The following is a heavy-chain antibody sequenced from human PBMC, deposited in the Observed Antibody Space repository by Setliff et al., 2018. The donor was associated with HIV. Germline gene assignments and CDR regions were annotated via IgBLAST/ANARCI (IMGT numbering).Heavy chain of an antibody. CDR1: GFTFSVYA. D-gene: IGHD2-2*01. Sequence: GSLRLSCEASGFTFSVYAMSWIRQPPGKGLEWIGEINHSGSTNYNPSLKSRVTISVDTSKNQFSLKLSSVTAADTAVYYCAKAGRGDIVVVPAARAPNSWGQGILVTVSS. V-gene: IGHV4-34*01. J-gene: IGHJ4*02. CDR3: AKAGRGDIVVVPAARAPNS. CDR2: INHSGST.